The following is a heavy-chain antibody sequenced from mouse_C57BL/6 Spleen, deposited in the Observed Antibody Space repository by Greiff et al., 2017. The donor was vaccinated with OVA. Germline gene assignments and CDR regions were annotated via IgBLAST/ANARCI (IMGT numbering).Heavy chain of an antibody. Sequence: VQLQQSGPELVKPGASVKMSCKASGYTFTDYNMHWVKQSHGKSLEWIGYINPNNGGTSYNQKFKGKATLTVNKSSSTAYMELRSLTSEDSAVYYGARPLYYGSPYFDVWGTGTTVTVSS. CDR1: GYTFTDYN. CDR3: ARPLYYGSPYFDV. D-gene: IGHD1-1*01. J-gene: IGHJ1*03. CDR2: INPNNGGT. V-gene: IGHV1-22*01.